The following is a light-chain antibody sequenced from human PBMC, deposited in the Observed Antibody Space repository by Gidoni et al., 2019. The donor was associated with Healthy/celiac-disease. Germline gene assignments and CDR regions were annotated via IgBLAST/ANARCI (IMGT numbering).Light chain of an antibody. CDR1: QSISSY. CDR2: AAS. J-gene: IGKJ2*01. Sequence: ASVGDRVTITCRASQSISSYLNWYQQKPGKAPKLLIYAASSLQSGVPSRFSGSGSGTDFTLTISILQPEDFATYYCQQSYSTPPYTFGQGTKLEIK. CDR3: QQSYSTPPYT. V-gene: IGKV1-39*01.